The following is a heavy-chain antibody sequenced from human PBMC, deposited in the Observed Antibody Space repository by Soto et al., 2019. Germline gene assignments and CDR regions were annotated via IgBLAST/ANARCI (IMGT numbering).Heavy chain of an antibody. V-gene: IGHV4-31*03. J-gene: IGHJ4*02. Sequence: QVQLQESGPGLVKPSQTLSLTCTVSGGSISSGGYYWSWIRQHPGKGLEWSGYIYYSGSTYYNPSLKSRVTISVDTSKNQFSLKLSSVTAADTAVYYCARQEVRFLEWLFDYWGQGTLVTVSS. CDR2: IYYSGST. CDR1: GGSISSGGYY. CDR3: ARQEVRFLEWLFDY. D-gene: IGHD3-3*01.